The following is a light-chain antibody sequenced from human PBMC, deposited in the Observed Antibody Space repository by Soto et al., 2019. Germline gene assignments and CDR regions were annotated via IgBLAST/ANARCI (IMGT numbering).Light chain of an antibody. CDR3: QHYNSYPWT. CDR1: QTINNW. CDR2: HAS. Sequence: IQMTQSPFTLFASIREKITITFRGSQTINNWLAWYQQKPGKAPNLLIYHASNLETGVPSRFSGSAFGTEFTLTISSLQPDDFATYYCQHYNSYPWTFGQGTKVDIK. J-gene: IGKJ1*01. V-gene: IGKV1-5*01.